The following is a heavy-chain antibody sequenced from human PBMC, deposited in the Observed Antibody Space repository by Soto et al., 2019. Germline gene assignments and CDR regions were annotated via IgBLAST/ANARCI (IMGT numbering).Heavy chain of an antibody. J-gene: IGHJ6*04. V-gene: IGHV1-18*01. Sequence: ASVKVSCKASGYTYTSYDITWVRQAPGQGLEWMGWVSTYNGNTNYAQKLQGRVTMTTGTGRKTAYMELRSLRCDDTGVYYCARNGRGPTDYYYYAMEVWGEGSTVTVSS. CDR1: GYTYTSYD. D-gene: IGHD1-26*01. CDR2: VSTYNGNT. CDR3: ARNGRGPTDYYYYAMEV.